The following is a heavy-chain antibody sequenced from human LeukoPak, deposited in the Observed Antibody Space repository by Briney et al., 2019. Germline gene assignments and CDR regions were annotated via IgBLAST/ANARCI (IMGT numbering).Heavy chain of an antibody. J-gene: IGHJ4*02. CDR2: INSGRTTI. Sequence: GGSLRLSCAASGFTFSDYYMSWIRQAPGKGLEWISYINSGRTTIYYADSVKGRFTISRDNAKNSLYLQINSLGAEDTAVYYCARGRSMTTAITGSYPVDHWGQGTLVTVSS. CDR3: ARGRSMTTAITGSYPVDH. CDR1: GFTFSDYY. V-gene: IGHV3-11*01. D-gene: IGHD4-23*01.